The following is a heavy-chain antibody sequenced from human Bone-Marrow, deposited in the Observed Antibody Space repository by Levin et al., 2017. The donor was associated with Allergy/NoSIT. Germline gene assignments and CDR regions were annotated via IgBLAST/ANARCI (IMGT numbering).Heavy chain of an antibody. CDR1: GFTFSSYS. V-gene: IGHV3-21*01. J-gene: IGHJ4*02. D-gene: IGHD3-9*01. CDR3: AGGPYDILTGSKY. Sequence: GGSLRLSCAASGFTFSSYSMNWVRQAPGKWLEWVSSISSSSSYIYYADSVKGRFTISRDNAKNSLYLQMNSLRAEDTAVYYCAGGPYDILTGSKYWGQGTLVTVSS. CDR2: ISSSSSYI.